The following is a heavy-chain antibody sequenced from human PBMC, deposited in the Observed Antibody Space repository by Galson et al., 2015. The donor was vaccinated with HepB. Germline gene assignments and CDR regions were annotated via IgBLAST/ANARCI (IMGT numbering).Heavy chain of an antibody. J-gene: IGHJ4*02. CDR3: ASCPSGYQGMGFVY. D-gene: IGHD6-13*01. Sequence: SVKVSCKASGYTFTSYDINWVRQAAGQGLEWMGWMNPNSGNTGYAQKFQGRVTMTRNTSISTAYMELSSLRSEDTAVYYCASCPSGYQGMGFVYWGQGTLVTVSS. V-gene: IGHV1-8*01. CDR1: GYTFTSYD. CDR2: MNPNSGNT.